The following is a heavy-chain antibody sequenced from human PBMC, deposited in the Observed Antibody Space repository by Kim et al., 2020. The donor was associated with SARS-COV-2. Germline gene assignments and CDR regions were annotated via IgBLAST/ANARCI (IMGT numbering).Heavy chain of an antibody. CDR2: ISSISSHK. J-gene: IGHJ4*01. D-gene: IGHD3-22*01. Sequence: GGSLRLSCAASGFTFSSYSMNWVRQAPGKGLEWVSYISSISSHKYYADSVKGRFTISRDNAKNSLYLQMNSLRDEDTAVYYCARDQEVYDSSGSPTRPFGYSGHGTLVTVSS. CDR1: GFTFSSYS. V-gene: IGHV3-48*02. CDR3: ARDQEVYDSSGSPTRPFGY.